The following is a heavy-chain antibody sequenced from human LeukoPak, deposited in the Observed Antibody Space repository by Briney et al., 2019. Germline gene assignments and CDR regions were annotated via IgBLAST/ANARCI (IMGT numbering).Heavy chain of an antibody. CDR2: VRYDGNNK. CDR1: GFTFRSYG. J-gene: IGHJ4*02. CDR3: AKEWDFPKTFDY. V-gene: IGHV3-30*02. Sequence: PGGSLRLSCAASGFTFRSYGMHWVRQAPGKGLEWVAFVRYDGNNKNYADSVKGRFTISRDNSKNTLYLQMNSLRVEDTAVYYCAKEWDFPKTFDYWGQGTLVTVSS. D-gene: IGHD1-26*01.